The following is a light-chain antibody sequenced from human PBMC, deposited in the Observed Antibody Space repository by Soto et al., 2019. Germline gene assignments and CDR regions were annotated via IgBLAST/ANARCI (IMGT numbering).Light chain of an antibody. V-gene: IGKV3-20*01. J-gene: IGKJ1*01. CDR3: QHYGSAPR. Sequence: IVLTQSPGTLSLSPGERATLSCRASQSVTTSCLAWYQQKPGQAPRLLIYGASSRAAGIPDRFSGSGSGTDFTLTISRLEPEDFAVYYCQHYGSAPRFGQGTKVEIK. CDR1: QSVTTSC. CDR2: GAS.